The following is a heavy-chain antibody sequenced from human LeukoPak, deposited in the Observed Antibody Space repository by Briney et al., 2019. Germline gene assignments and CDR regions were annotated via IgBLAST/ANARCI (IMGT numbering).Heavy chain of an antibody. CDR3: ARQTDSSSWIHPRYYFDY. V-gene: IGHV1-46*01. Sequence: GASVKLSCKASGYTFTSYYMHWVRQAPGQGLEWMGIINPSGGSTSYAQKFQGRVTMTRDTSTSTVYMELSSLRSEDTAVYYCARQTDSSSWIHPRYYFDYWGQGTLVTVSS. D-gene: IGHD6-13*01. J-gene: IGHJ4*02. CDR1: GYTFTSYY. CDR2: INPSGGST.